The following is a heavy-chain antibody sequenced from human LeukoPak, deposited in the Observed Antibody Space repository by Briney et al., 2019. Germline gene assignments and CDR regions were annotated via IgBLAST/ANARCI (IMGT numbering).Heavy chain of an antibody. V-gene: IGHV1-8*01. J-gene: IGHJ5*02. CDR1: GYTFTSYD. CDR3: ARGYKSSAYYYDSSGYYRFDP. D-gene: IGHD3-22*01. CDR2: MNPNSGNT. Sequence: GASVKVSCKASGYTFTSYDINWVRQATGQGLEWMGWMNPNSGNTGYAQKFQGRVTMTRNTSISTAYMELSSLRSEDTAVYYCARGYKSSAYYYDSSGYYRFDPWGQGTLVTVSS.